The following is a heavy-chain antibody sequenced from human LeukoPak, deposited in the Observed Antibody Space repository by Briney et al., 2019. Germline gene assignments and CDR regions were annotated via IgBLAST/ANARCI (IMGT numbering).Heavy chain of an antibody. CDR3: ARGGHATYDFWSGYYTRDYYYYYMDV. CDR2: INPNNGNT. J-gene: IGHJ6*03. V-gene: IGHV1-8*01. Sequence: PGASVKVSCKTSGYTFTTYDINWVRQASGQGPEWMGWINPNNGNTGYAQKFQGRVTMTRDTSINTAYMELSSLRSDDTAVYYCARGGHATYDFWSGYYTRDYYYYYMDVWGKGTTVTVSS. CDR1: GYTFTTYD. D-gene: IGHD3-3*01.